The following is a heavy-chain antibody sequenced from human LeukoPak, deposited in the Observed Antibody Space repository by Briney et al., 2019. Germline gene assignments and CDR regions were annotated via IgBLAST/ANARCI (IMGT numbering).Heavy chain of an antibody. CDR3: AKGQEGIEAAGPDY. CDR1: GFTFSIYG. D-gene: IGHD6-13*01. J-gene: IGHJ4*02. V-gene: IGHV3-30*18. CDR2: ISYDGSNK. Sequence: GRSLRLSCAASGFTFSIYGMHWVRQAPGKGLEWVAVISYDGSNKYYADSVKGRFTISRDNSKNTLYLQMNSLRAEDTAVYYCAKGQEGIEAAGPDYWGQGTLVTVSS.